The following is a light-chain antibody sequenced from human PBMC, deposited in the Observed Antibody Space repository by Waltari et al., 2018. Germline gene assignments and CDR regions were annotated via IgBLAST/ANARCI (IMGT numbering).Light chain of an antibody. V-gene: IGKV3-11*01. CDR3: QQRSNWPRT. CDR2: SAS. CDR1: QSVTNY. Sequence: EIVFTQSPDTLSLSPGERATISCRASQSVTNYLAWYQQKPGQAPRVLIYSASNRATGVPSRFSGSGSGTDFTLTISSLEPEDFAVYYCQQRSNWPRTFGQGTKVEVK. J-gene: IGKJ1*01.